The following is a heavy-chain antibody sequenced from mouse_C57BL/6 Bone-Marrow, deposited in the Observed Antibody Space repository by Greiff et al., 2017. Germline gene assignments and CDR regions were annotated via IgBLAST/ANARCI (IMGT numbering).Heavy chain of an antibody. J-gene: IGHJ2*01. CDR2: LYPGDGDT. V-gene: IGHV1-82*01. Sequence: QVQLQQSGPELVKPGASVKISCTASGYAFSSSWMHWVKQRPGKGLEWIGRLYPGDGDTNYNGKFKGKATLTADKSSSTAYMQLSSLTSEDSAVYFCARGRDLDFDYWGQGTTLTVSS. CDR1: GYAFSSSW. CDR3: ARGRDLDFDY.